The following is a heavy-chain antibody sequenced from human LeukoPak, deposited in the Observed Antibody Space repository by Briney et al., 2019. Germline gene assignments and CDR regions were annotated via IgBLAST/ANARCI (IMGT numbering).Heavy chain of an antibody. CDR1: GFTFSSDW. V-gene: IGHV3-74*01. D-gene: IGHD4-11*01. CDR3: ARDFPGHDYSDYLPLN. Sequence: PGGSLRLSCAASGFTFSSDWMHWVRQAPGKGLVWVSRIKSNGTYTTYADSVKGRFTISRDNAKNTLYLQMNSLRAEDTAVYYCARDFPGHDYSDYLPLNWGQGTLVTVSS. CDR2: IKSNGTYT. J-gene: IGHJ4*02.